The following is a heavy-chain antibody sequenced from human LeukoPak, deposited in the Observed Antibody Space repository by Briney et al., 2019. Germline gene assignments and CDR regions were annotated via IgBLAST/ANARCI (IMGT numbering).Heavy chain of an antibody. J-gene: IGHJ6*03. D-gene: IGHD2-15*01. V-gene: IGHV4-59*11. CDR3: ARLVVAARDYYYYYMDV. CDR2: IYYSGST. Sequence: SETLSLTCTVSGGSISSHYWSWIRQPPGKGLEWIGYIYYSGSTNYNPSLKSRATISVDTSKNQFSLKLSSVTAADTAVYYCARLVVAARDYYYYYMDVWGKGTTVTVSS. CDR1: GGSISSHY.